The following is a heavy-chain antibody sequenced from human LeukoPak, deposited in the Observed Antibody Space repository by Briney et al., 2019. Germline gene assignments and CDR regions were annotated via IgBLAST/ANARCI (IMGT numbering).Heavy chain of an antibody. CDR3: ASQISGLNGDYFDY. CDR1: GGSISSGGYY. CDR2: IYYSGST. D-gene: IGHD5-12*01. Sequence: PSETLSLTCTVSGGSISSGGYYWSWIRQHPGKGLEWIGYIYYSGSTYYNPSLKSRVTISVDTSKNQFSLKLSSVTAADTAVYYCASQISGLNGDYFDYWGQGTLVTVSS. V-gene: IGHV4-31*03. J-gene: IGHJ4*02.